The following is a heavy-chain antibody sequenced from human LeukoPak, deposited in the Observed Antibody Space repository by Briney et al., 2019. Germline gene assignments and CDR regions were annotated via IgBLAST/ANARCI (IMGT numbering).Heavy chain of an antibody. J-gene: IGHJ4*02. CDR3: ALYSSSSDY. CDR2: IYDSGST. CDR1: GGSTSSYY. D-gene: IGHD6-6*01. Sequence: SETLSLTCTVSGGSTSSYYWSWIRQPPGKGLEWIGFIYDSGSTYYNPSLKSRVTISVDTSKNQFSQKLSSVTAADTAMYYCALYSSSSDYWGQGTLVTVSS. V-gene: IGHV4-59*01.